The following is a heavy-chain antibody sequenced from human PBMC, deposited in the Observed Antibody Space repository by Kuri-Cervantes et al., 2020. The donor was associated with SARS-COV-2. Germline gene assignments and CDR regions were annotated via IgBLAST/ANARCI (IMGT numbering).Heavy chain of an antibody. J-gene: IGHJ6*03. V-gene: IGHV4-34*01. CDR2: INNSGNT. Sequence: GSLRLSCAAYGGSFSDNHWTWVRQPPGKGLEWIGEINNSGNTNYNPSFKSRVTMSVDTSKYQFSLNLTSVPAADTAVYYCARLRRHNNAWFVTGYYMDVWGRGTTVTVSS. CDR1: GGSFSDNH. D-gene: IGHD3-10*01. CDR3: ARLRRHNNAWFVTGYYMDV.